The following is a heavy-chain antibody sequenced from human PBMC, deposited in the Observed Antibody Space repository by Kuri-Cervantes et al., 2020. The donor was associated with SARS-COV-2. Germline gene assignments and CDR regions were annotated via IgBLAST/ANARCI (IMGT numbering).Heavy chain of an antibody. D-gene: IGHD1-26*01. Sequence: GGSLRLSCAASGFTFSSYAMSWVRQAPGKGLEWVSAISGSGGSTYYADSVKGRFTISRDNSKNTLYLQMNSPRAEDTAVYYCAKERWSEVGATPFDYWGQGTLVTVSS. CDR2: ISGSGGST. CDR1: GFTFSSYA. J-gene: IGHJ4*02. V-gene: IGHV3-23*01. CDR3: AKERWSEVGATPFDY.